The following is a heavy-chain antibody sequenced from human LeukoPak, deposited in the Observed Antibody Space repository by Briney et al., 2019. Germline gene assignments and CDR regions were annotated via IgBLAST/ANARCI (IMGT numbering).Heavy chain of an antibody. J-gene: IGHJ3*02. V-gene: IGHV3-11*01. CDR2: ISSSGSTI. CDR3: ARDITPYDYVWGSYRQDAFDI. Sequence: GGSLRLSCAASGFTFSDYYMSWIRQTPGKGLVWVSYISSSGSTIYYADSVKGRFTISRDNAKNSLYLQMNSLRAEDTAVYYCARDITPYDYVWGSYRQDAFDIWGQGTMVTVSS. D-gene: IGHD3-16*02. CDR1: GFTFSDYY.